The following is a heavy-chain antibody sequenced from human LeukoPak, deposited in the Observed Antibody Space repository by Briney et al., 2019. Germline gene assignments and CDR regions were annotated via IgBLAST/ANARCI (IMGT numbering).Heavy chain of an antibody. Sequence: SQTLSLTCAISGDSVSSNSAAWNWIRQSPSRGLEWLGRTYYRSKWYNDYAVSVKSRITINPVTSKNQFSLQLNSVTPEDTAVYYCARNYDSSGYYYLDAFDIWGQGTMVTVSS. CDR3: ARNYDSSGYYYLDAFDI. V-gene: IGHV6-1*01. CDR1: GDSVSSNSAA. J-gene: IGHJ3*02. D-gene: IGHD3-22*01. CDR2: TYYRSKWYN.